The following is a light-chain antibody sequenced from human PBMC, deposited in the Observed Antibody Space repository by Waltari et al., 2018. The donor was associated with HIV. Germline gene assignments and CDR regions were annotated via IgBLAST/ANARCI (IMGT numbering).Light chain of an antibody. CDR3: QQYYTIDST. CDR2: WAS. V-gene: IGKV4-1*01. Sequence: DVVVTQSPDSLPVSLGERATINCRSSRTLYFNSNNQNYLAWYQQKPGQSPKVLIYWASTRASGVPGRFSGSGSGTDFNLTISSLQADDVAVYYCQQYYTIDSTFGGGTKVEIK. CDR1: RTLYFNSNNQNY. J-gene: IGKJ4*01.